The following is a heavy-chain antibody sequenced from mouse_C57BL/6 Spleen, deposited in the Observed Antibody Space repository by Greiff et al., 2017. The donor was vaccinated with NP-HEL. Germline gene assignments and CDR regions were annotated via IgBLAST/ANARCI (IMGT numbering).Heavy chain of an antibody. J-gene: IGHJ2*01. CDR3: ARSRELGY. D-gene: IGHD2-12*01. CDR1: GYAFSSYW. V-gene: IGHV1-80*01. CDR2: IYPGAGDA. Sequence: LVESGAELVKPGASVKISCKASGYAFSSYWLNWVKQRPGKGLEWIGQIYPGAGDANYNGKFNGKATLTADKSSSTAYMQLSSLTSEDSAVYFCARSRELGYWGQGTTLTVSS.